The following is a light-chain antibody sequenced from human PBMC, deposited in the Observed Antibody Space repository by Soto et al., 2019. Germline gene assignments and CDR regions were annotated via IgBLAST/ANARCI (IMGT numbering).Light chain of an antibody. CDR1: QSVSSNY. V-gene: IGKV3-20*01. CDR3: QQYGSSPPYT. Sequence: EIVLTQSPGTLSVSPGERATLSCRASQSVSSNYLAWYQQKPGQAPRLLIYGASSRATGIPDRFSGSGSGTDFTLTISRLEPEDFAVYYCQQYGSSPPYTFGQGTKLEMK. J-gene: IGKJ2*01. CDR2: GAS.